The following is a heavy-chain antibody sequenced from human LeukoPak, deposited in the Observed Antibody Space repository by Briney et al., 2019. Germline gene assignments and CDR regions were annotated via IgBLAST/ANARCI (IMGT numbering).Heavy chain of an antibody. CDR2: ISAYNGNT. CDR3: ARARLGLDIVVVPAAPWRPFDY. V-gene: IGHV1-18*01. Sequence: ASVKVSCKASGYTFTSYGISWVRQAPGQGLEWMGWISAYNGNTNYAQKLQGRVTMTTDTSTSTAYMELRSLRSDDTAVYYCARARLGLDIVVVPAAPWRPFDYWGQGTLVTVSS. CDR1: GYTFTSYG. J-gene: IGHJ4*02. D-gene: IGHD2-2*01.